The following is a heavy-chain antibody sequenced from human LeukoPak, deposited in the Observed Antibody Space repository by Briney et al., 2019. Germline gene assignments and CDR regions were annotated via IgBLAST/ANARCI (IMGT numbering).Heavy chain of an antibody. Sequence: SETLSLTCAVSGGSISSYYWSWIRQPPGKGLEWIGYISDSGSTNYNPSLKSRVTMSVDTSKNQFSLKLSSVTAADPAVYYCARHNYDFWSGNNWFEPWGQGTLVTVSS. D-gene: IGHD3-3*01. CDR1: GGSISSYY. CDR2: ISDSGST. V-gene: IGHV4-59*01. J-gene: IGHJ5*02. CDR3: ARHNYDFWSGNNWFEP.